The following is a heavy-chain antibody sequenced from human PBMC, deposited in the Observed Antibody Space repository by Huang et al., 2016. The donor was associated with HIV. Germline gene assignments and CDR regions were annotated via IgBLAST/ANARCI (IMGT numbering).Heavy chain of an antibody. D-gene: IGHD3-22*01. J-gene: IGHJ3*02. CDR1: GGSFTGHF. V-gene: IGHV4-34*02. Sequence: QVQLQQWGVGLLRSTETLSLTCAVYGGSFTGHFWHWIRQSPGGGLGWIGEINHSGSTNYNPSLKSRVTMSVDMSKNQFSLKLTSVTAADTAVYYCARGRSRMTMIVVTASGVIDIWGQGTVVAVSS. CDR3: ARGRSRMTMIVVTASGVIDI. CDR2: INHSGST.